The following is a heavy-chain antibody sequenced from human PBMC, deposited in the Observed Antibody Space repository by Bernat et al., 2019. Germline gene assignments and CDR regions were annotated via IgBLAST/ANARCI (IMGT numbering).Heavy chain of an antibody. CDR1: GFTFSSYA. V-gene: IGHV3-30-3*01. Sequence: QVQLVESGGGVVQPGRSLRLSCAASGFTFSSYAMHWVRQAPGKGLEWVAVISYDGSNKYYADSVKGQLTISRDNSKNSLYLQMNSLRAEDTAVYYCARGRWTIDYWGQGTLVTVSS. J-gene: IGHJ4*02. CDR3: ARGRWTIDY. D-gene: IGHD3/OR15-3a*01. CDR2: ISYDGSNK.